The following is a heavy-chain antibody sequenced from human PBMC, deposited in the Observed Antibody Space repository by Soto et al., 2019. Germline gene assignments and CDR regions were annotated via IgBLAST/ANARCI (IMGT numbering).Heavy chain of an antibody. CDR3: AGPGYSNSWYEDYFDY. CDR2: IRSKANNFAT. J-gene: IGHJ4*02. D-gene: IGHD6-13*01. V-gene: IGHV3-73*02. Sequence: EVQLVESGGGLVQPGGSLKLSCVASGFSFSAAAMHWVRQASGKGLEWVGRIRSKANNFATAYAASVNGRFTISRDDSKNTAYLQMNSLKTEDTAVYFCAGPGYSNSWYEDYFDYWGQGTLVTGSS. CDR1: GFSFSAAA.